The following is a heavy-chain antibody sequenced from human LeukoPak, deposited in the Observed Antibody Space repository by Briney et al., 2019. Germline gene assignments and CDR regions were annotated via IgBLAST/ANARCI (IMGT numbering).Heavy chain of an antibody. CDR2: IIPIFGTA. V-gene: IGHV1-69*01. CDR3: ASTTGTMYYFDY. CDR1: GGTFSSYA. Sequence: ASVKVSCKASGGTFSSYAISWVRQAPGHGLEWMGGIIPIFGTANYAQKFQGRVTITADESTSTAYMELSSLRSEDTAVYYCASTTGTMYYFDYWGQGTLVTVSS. J-gene: IGHJ4*02. D-gene: IGHD1-1*01.